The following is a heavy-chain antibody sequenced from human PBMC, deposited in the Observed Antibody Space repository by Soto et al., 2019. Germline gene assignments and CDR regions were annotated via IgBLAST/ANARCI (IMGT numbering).Heavy chain of an antibody. CDR3: LTAPVVWTY. D-gene: IGHD1-1*01. Sequence: EVQLVESGGGLIQPGGSLRLSCAASGFTVNNNHMSWVRQAPGKGPEWVSIIYSGGTTYYADSVKGRFTISRDNSKNTLYLQMNSLRVEDTAVYYCLTAPVVWTYWGQGTLVTVSS. V-gene: IGHV3-53*01. CDR1: GFTVNNNH. J-gene: IGHJ4*02. CDR2: IYSGGTT.